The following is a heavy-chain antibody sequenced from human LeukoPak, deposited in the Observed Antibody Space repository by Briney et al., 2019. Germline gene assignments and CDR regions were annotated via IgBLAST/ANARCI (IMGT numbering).Heavy chain of an antibody. D-gene: IGHD3-10*01. CDR1: GGSINSYY. CDR2: IYYSGST. Sequence: PSETLSLTCTVSGGSINSYYWSWIRQPPGKGLEWIGYIYYSGSTNYNPSLKSRVTISVDTSKNQFSLKLSSVTAADTAVYYCARDPELYAFDIWGQGTMVTVSS. CDR3: ARDPELYAFDI. J-gene: IGHJ3*02. V-gene: IGHV4-59*01.